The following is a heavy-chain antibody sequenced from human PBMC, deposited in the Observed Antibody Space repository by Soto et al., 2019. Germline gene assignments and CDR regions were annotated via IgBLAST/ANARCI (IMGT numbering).Heavy chain of an antibody. CDR2: ISSSSSYI. CDR1: GFTFSSYS. CDR3: ARDGMMATIEYYYYGMDV. Sequence: GGSLRLSCAASGFTFSSYSMNWVRQAPGKGLEWVSSISSSSSYIYYADSVKGRFTISRDNAKNSLYLQMNSLRAEDTAVYYCARDGMMATIEYYYYGMDVWGQGTTVTVSS. J-gene: IGHJ6*02. D-gene: IGHD5-12*01. V-gene: IGHV3-21*01.